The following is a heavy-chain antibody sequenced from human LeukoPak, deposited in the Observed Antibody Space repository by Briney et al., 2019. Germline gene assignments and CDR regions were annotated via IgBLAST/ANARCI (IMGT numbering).Heavy chain of an antibody. V-gene: IGHV1-69*04. CDR2: IIPILGIA. CDR1: GGTFSSYA. J-gene: IGHJ3*02. D-gene: IGHD2-15*01. Sequence: ASVRVSCKASGGTFSSYAISWVRQAPGHGLEWMGRIIPILGIANYAQKFQGRVTITADKSTSTAYMELSSLRSEDTAVYYCASSSGGSCYSGVCAFDIWGQGTMVTVSS. CDR3: ASSSGGSCYSGVCAFDI.